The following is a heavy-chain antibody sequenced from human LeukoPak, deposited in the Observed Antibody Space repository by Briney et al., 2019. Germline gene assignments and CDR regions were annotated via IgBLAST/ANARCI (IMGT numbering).Heavy chain of an antibody. Sequence: PSETLSLTCTVSGGSIGGYYWSWIRQPPGKGLEWIGYIYYSGRTNYNPSLKSRVTISVDTSKNQFSLKLSSVTAADTAVYYCARVFNWGDFDYWGQGTLVTVSS. CDR1: GGSIGGYY. V-gene: IGHV4-59*01. CDR3: ARVFNWGDFDY. CDR2: IYYSGRT. D-gene: IGHD7-27*01. J-gene: IGHJ4*02.